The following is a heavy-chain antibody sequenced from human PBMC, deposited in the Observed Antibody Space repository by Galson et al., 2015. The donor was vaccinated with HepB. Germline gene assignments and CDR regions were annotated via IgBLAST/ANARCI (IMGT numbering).Heavy chain of an antibody. CDR1: GLAFSGYA. CDR3: ARDRLADCSSSSCYDGSDY. CDR2: ISKSATYI. V-gene: IGHV3-21*03. Sequence: SLRLSCAASGLAFSGYALIWVRQAPGKGLEWISSISKSATYIHYADSVKGRFTVSRDDVKNSIYLEMSSLRVDDTAMYYCARDRLADCSSSSCYDGSDYWGQGTPVTVSS. J-gene: IGHJ4*02. D-gene: IGHD2-2*01.